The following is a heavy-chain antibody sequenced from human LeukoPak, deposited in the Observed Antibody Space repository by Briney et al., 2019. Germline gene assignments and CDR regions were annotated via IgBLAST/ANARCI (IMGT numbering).Heavy chain of an antibody. D-gene: IGHD6-19*01. CDR1: GFTLRSYS. J-gene: IGHJ4*02. CDR2: INWGSNHI. V-gene: IGHV3-21*06. CDR3: ARDNSGWSRDY. Sequence: PRGSLRLSCAASGFTLRSYSMSWVRQAPGKGLEWVSSINWGSNHIYYADAVQGRFTISRDNAKNSLYLQMNSLRAEDTAIYYCARDNSGWSRDYWGQGTLVTVSS.